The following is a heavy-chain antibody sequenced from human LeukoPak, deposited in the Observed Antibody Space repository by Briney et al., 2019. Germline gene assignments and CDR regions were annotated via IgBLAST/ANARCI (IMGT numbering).Heavy chain of an antibody. D-gene: IGHD3-10*01. CDR1: GFSISNDW. CDR2: VKSRSAGETT. Sequence: GGSLRLSCAASGFSISNDWMSWVRQAPGKGLEWVARVKSRSAGETTDYAAPVKGRFTISRDDSKNTLYLQMNSLKTEDAAVYYCTLIQGWGSGSYYRDFWGQGTLVTVSS. J-gene: IGHJ4*02. CDR3: TLIQGWGSGSYYRDF. V-gene: IGHV3-15*01.